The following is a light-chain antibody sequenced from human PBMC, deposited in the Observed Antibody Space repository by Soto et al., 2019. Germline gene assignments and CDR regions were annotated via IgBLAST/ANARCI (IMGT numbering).Light chain of an antibody. CDR2: AAS. CDR3: QQGDSFPIT. Sequence: DIQMTQSPSSVSASVGDRVTITCRASQSISSSLAWYQQKPGTVPKLLIYAASSLQSGVPSRFSGSGAGTEFTRSITSLQPEDFGTYYCQQGDSFPITFGQGTRLDIK. CDR1: QSISSS. V-gene: IGKV1-12*01. J-gene: IGKJ5*01.